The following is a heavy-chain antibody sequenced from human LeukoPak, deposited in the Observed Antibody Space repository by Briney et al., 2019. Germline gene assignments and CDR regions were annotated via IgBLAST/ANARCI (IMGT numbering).Heavy chain of an antibody. D-gene: IGHD1-1*01. V-gene: IGHV6-1*01. CDR1: GDSLFSNGVA. CDR3: ARGHNSAFDI. CDR2: TFCTSKCYT. Sequence: SQTLSLTCAISGDSLFSNGVAWNWIRQSPLRGLEWLGRTFCTSKCYTEYAVYVRRRIIIKPDTSKNQFSLQLSSLTPEDSAIYYCARGHNSAFDIWGQGTMVTVSS. J-gene: IGHJ3*02.